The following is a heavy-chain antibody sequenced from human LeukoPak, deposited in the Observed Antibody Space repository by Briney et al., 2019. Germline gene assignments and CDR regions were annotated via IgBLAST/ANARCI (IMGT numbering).Heavy chain of an antibody. V-gene: IGHV3-20*04. CDR2: INWNGGST. D-gene: IGHD5-18*01. CDR1: GFTFDDYG. J-gene: IGHJ6*03. CDR3: ATIQLWFYYMDV. Sequence: GGSLRLSCAASGFTFDDYGMSWVRQAPGKGLEWVSGINWNGGSTGYADSVKGRFTISRDNAKNSLYLQMNSLRAEDTAVYYCATIQLWFYYMDVWGKGTTVTVSS.